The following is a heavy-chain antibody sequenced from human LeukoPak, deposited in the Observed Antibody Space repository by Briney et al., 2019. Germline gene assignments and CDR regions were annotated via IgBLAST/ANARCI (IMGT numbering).Heavy chain of an antibody. CDR1: GGSFSGYY. CDR2: INRGGDT. V-gene: IGHV4-34*01. D-gene: IGHD3-10*01. J-gene: IGHJ5*02. Sequence: PSETLSLTCAVYGGSFSGYYWSWIRQPPGKGLEWIGEINRGGDTNYNPSLKSRVTISVDTSKNQLSLNLKSVTAADTAVYYCARGYGSGSYFNGAWGQGTLVTVSS. CDR3: ARGYGSGSYFNGA.